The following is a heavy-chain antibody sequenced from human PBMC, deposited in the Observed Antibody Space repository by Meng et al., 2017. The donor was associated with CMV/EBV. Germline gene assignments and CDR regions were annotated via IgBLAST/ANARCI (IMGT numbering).Heavy chain of an antibody. CDR1: GFTFSSYA. V-gene: IGHV3-23*01. CDR3: AKDTGFIRYCSSTSCGGFDY. Sequence: GGSLRLSCAASGFTFSSYAMSWVRQAPGKWLEWVSAISGSGGSTYYADSVKGRFTISRDNSKNTLYLQMNSLRAEDTAVYYCAKDTGFIRYCSSTSCGGFDYWGQGTLVTVSS. CDR2: ISGSGGST. J-gene: IGHJ4*02. D-gene: IGHD2-2*01.